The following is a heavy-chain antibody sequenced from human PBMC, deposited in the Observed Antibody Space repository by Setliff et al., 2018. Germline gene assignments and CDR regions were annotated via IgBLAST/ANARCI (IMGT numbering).Heavy chain of an antibody. Sequence: ASVKVPCKASGGIFNSFSITWVRQAPGQGLEWMGRIIPLSETTNYVEKFQGRATITADKSTSTAYMELSRLTSEDTAVYYCALEYSNSSPTVYYYMDVWGKGTTVTVSS. V-gene: IGHV1-69*06. CDR2: IIPLSETT. J-gene: IGHJ6*03. D-gene: IGHD6-6*01. CDR3: ALEYSNSSPTVYYYMDV. CDR1: GGIFNSFS.